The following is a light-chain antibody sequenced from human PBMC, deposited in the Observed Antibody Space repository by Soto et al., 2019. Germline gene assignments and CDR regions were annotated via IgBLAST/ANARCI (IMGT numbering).Light chain of an antibody. CDR3: QQYNNWPRT. J-gene: IGKJ1*01. Sequence: EIVMTQSPATLSVSPGARATLSFRASQSISSNLAWYQHKPGQAPRLLIYGASTRANDVPAKFSGSGSGAEFTLTISSLQSEDFAVYYCQQYNNWPRTFGQGTKVEIK. CDR1: QSISSN. V-gene: IGKV3-15*01. CDR2: GAS.